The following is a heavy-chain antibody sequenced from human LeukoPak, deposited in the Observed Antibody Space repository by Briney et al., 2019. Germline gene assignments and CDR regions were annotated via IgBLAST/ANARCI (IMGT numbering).Heavy chain of an antibody. CDR1: GGTFSSYA. CDR2: IIPIFGTA. CDR3: ASDSSGWYRVLDY. Sequence: SVKVSCKASGGTFSSYAISWVRQAPGQGLEWMGGIIPIFGTANYPQKFQGRVTITADESTSTAYMELSSLRSEDTAVYYCASDSSGWYRVLDYWGQGTLVTVSS. D-gene: IGHD6-19*01. V-gene: IGHV1-69*01. J-gene: IGHJ4*02.